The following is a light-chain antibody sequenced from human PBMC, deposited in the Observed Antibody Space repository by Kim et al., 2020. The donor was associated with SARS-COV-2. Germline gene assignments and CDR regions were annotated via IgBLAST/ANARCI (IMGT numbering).Light chain of an antibody. CDR1: QSISSTY. J-gene: IGKJ3*01. CDR2: GAS. Sequence: LYPGERATLSCRASQSISSTYLVWYQQKPGQAPRLLIYGASNRATGIPDRFSGSGSGTDFTLTISRLEPEDFAVYYCQQYGSSRTFGPGTKVDIK. V-gene: IGKV3-20*01. CDR3: QQYGSSRT.